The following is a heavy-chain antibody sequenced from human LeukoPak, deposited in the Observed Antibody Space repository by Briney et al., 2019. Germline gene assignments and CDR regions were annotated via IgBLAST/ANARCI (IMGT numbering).Heavy chain of an antibody. CDR2: ISGSGGST. CDR1: GFTFSSYG. V-gene: IGHV3-23*01. D-gene: IGHD6-19*01. J-gene: IGHJ5*02. CDR3: ARGTLAVAVTNWFDP. Sequence: GGSLRLSCAASGFTFSSYGMSWVRQAPGKGLEWVSAISGSGGSTYYADSVKGRFTISRDNSKNTLYLQMNSLRAEDTAVYYCARGTLAVAVTNWFDPWGQGTLVTVSS.